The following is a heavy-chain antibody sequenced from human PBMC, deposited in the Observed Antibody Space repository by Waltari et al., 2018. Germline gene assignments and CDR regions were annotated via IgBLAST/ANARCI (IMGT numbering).Heavy chain of an antibody. CDR3: ARDTPTLYYDSSGYQYYFDY. J-gene: IGHJ4*02. CDR1: GGSISSSNW. CDR2: IYHSGST. D-gene: IGHD3-22*01. Sequence: QVQLQESGPGLVKPSGTLSLTCAVSGGSISSSNWWSWVRQPPGTGLEWIGEIYHSGSTNYNPSLKSRVTISVDKSKNQFSLKLSSVTAADTAVYYCARDTPTLYYDSSGYQYYFDYWGQGTLVTVSS. V-gene: IGHV4-4*02.